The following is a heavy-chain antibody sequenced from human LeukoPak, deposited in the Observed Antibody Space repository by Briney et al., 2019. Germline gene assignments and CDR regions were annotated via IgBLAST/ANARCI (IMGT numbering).Heavy chain of an antibody. J-gene: IGHJ4*02. D-gene: IGHD4-11*01. CDR1: GFTFSSYA. CDR3: ARDFQSHYAPDY. V-gene: IGHV3-30*01. Sequence: GGSLRLSCAASGFTFSSYAMHWVRQAPGKGLEWVAVISYDGSNKYYADSVKGRFTISRDNSKNTLYLQMNSLRAEDTAVYYCARDFQSHYAPDYWGQGTLVTVSS. CDR2: ISYDGSNK.